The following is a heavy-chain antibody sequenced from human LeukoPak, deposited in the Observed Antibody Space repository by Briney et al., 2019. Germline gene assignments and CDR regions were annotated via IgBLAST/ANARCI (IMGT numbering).Heavy chain of an antibody. CDR1: GFGFKDAA. V-gene: IGHV3-23*01. D-gene: IGHD6-13*01. Sequence: GGSLRLSCAASGFGFKDAAMTWVRQAPGKALEWVSLISFSGANTYYADSVKGRFTISRDNSKSTVSLQMNSLRAEDTAVYYCAKEGYSTIWIPIDYWGQGTLVTVSS. CDR3: AKEGYSTIWIPIDY. CDR2: ISFSGANT. J-gene: IGHJ4*02.